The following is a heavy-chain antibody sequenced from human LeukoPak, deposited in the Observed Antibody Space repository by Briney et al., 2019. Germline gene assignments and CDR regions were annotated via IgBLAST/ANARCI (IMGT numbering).Heavy chain of an antibody. Sequence: VSVKVSCKASGYTFTSYDTNWVRQATGQGLEWMGWMNPNSGNTGYAQKFQGRVTMTRNTSISTAYMELSSLRSEDTAVYYCAREVADWFDPWGQRTLVTVSS. D-gene: IGHD2-15*01. V-gene: IGHV1-8*01. CDR2: MNPNSGNT. CDR1: GYTFTSYD. CDR3: AREVADWFDP. J-gene: IGHJ5*02.